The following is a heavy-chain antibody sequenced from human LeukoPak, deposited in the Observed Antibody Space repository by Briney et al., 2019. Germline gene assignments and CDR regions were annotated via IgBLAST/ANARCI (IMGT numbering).Heavy chain of an antibody. CDR1: GGTFSSYA. Sequence: ASVKVSCKASGGTFSSYAISWVRQAPGQGLEWMGRIIPILGIANYAQKFQGRVTITAEKSTSTAYMELSSLRSEDTAVYYCASDYGDYSEFHDYWGQGTLVTVSS. CDR3: ASDYGDYSEFHDY. V-gene: IGHV1-69*04. CDR2: IIPILGIA. J-gene: IGHJ4*02. D-gene: IGHD4-17*01.